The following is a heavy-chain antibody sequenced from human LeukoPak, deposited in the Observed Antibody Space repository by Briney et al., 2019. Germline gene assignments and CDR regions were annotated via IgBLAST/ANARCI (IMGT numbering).Heavy chain of an antibody. V-gene: IGHV3-21*01. CDR3: ARELRFLEWLLFDP. D-gene: IGHD3-3*01. CDR1: GFTFSSYS. Sequence: GGSLRLSCVASGFTFSSYSMNWVRQAPGKGLEWVSSISSSSSYIYYADSVKGRFTISRDNAKNSLYLQMNSLRAEDTAVYYCARELRFLEWLLFDPWGQGTLVTVSS. CDR2: ISSSSSYI. J-gene: IGHJ5*02.